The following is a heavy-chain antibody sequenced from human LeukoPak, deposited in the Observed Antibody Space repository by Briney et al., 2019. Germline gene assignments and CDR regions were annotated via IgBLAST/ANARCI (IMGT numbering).Heavy chain of an antibody. J-gene: IGHJ4*02. D-gene: IGHD3-10*01. Sequence: GGSLRLSCAASGFTFSNAWMSWVRQAPGKGLEWVANIKEDGSEKYYVPSVKGRFTISRDNAKKSLYLQMNSLKDEDTAVYYCARDLGYYGSGSHDYWGQGTLVTVSS. CDR3: ARDLGYYGSGSHDY. CDR2: IKEDGSEK. V-gene: IGHV3-7*01. CDR1: GFTFSNAW.